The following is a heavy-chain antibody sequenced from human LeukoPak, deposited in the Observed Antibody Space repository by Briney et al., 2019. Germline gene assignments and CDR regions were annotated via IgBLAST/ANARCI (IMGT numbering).Heavy chain of an antibody. CDR2: INPNSGGT. CDR3: ARGYVLRFLEWSPGMDV. Sequence: ASAKVSCKASGYTFTGYYMHWVRQAPGQGLEWMGWINPNSGGTNYAQKFQGRVTMTRDTSISTAYMELSRLRSDDTAVYYCARGYVLRFLEWSPGMDVWGQGTTVTVSS. CDR1: GYTFTGYY. J-gene: IGHJ6*02. D-gene: IGHD3-3*01. V-gene: IGHV1-2*02.